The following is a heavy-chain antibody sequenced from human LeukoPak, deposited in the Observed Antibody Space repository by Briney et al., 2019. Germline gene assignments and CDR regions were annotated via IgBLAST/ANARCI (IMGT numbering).Heavy chain of an antibody. D-gene: IGHD1-26*01. V-gene: IGHV4-38-2*02. CDR1: GYSISSGYY. J-gene: IGHJ5*02. Sequence: MPSETLSLTCTVSGYSISSGYYWGWIRQPPGKGLEWIGSIYHSGSTNYNPSLKSRVTISVDTSKNQFSLKLSSVTAADTAVYYCARMCIVGATGGDYNWFDPWGQGTLVTVSS. CDR2: IYHSGST. CDR3: ARMCIVGATGGDYNWFDP.